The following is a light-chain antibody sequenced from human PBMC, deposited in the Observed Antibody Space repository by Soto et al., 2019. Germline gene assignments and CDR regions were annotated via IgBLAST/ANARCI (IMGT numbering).Light chain of an antibody. CDR3: QQYGRSPRT. CDR2: GAS. J-gene: IGKJ1*01. V-gene: IGKV3-20*01. Sequence: EIVLTQSPGTLSLSPGERATLSCRASQSVSSSYLAWYQQKPGQAPRLLIYGASSRATGIPDRFSGSGSGTDFTLTINRLEPEDFAVYFCQQYGRSPRTLGQGTKVDIK. CDR1: QSVSSSY.